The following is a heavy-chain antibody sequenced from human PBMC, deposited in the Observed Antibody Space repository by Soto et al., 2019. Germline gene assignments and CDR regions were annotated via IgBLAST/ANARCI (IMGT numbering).Heavy chain of an antibody. CDR1: GFTFSSYA. D-gene: IGHD5-18*01. CDR2: ISGSGGST. CDR3: AKDGTLSTLASVDTAPDAFDI. V-gene: IGHV3-23*01. Sequence: PGGSLRLSCAASGFTFSSYAMSWVRQAPGKGLEWVSAISGSGGSTYYADSVKGRFTISRDNSKNTLYLQMNRLRAEDTAVYYCAKDGTLSTLASVDTAPDAFDIWGQGTMVTVSS. J-gene: IGHJ3*02.